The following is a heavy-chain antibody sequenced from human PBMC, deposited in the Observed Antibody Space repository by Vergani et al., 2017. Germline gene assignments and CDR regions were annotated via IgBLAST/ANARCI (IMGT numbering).Heavy chain of an antibody. CDR3: AREKGVGATIGKLFDY. Sequence: QVQLVQSGAEVKKPGSSVKVSCKASGGTFSSYAISWVRQAPGQGLEWMGGIIPIFGTANYAQKFQGRVTITADESTSTAYMELSGLRSEDTAVYYCAREKGVGATIGKLFDYWGQGTLVTVSS. J-gene: IGHJ4*02. V-gene: IGHV1-69*12. CDR2: IIPIFGTA. D-gene: IGHD1-26*01. CDR1: GGTFSSYA.